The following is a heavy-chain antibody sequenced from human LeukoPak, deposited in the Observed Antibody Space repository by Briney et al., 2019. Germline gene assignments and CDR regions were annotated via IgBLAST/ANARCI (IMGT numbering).Heavy chain of an antibody. CDR1: GFTFSTYW. D-gene: IGHD3-3*01. J-gene: IGHJ4*02. Sequence: PGGSLRLSCAASGFTFSTYWMHWVRQAPGTGLVWVSLINSDGSSTNYADSVKGRFTISRDDSNNALYLQMHSLRAEDTALYYCASGPPFLKYFEYWGQGTLVTVSS. CDR3: ASGPPFLKYFEY. V-gene: IGHV3-74*01. CDR2: INSDGSST.